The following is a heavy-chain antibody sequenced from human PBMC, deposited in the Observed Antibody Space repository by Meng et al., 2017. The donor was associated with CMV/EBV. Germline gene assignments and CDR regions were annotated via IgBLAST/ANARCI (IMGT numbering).Heavy chain of an antibody. D-gene: IGHD2-21*01. Sequence: GGSLRLSCAASGFTFSSYAMSWIRQAPGKGLEWVSYISSSGSTIYYADSVKGRFTISRDNAKNSLYLQMNSLRAEDTAVYYCARDPAYRCGGDCYYYYGMDVWGQGTTVTVSS. V-gene: IGHV3-11*01. CDR1: GFTFSSYA. CDR2: ISSSGSTI. J-gene: IGHJ6*02. CDR3: ARDPAYRCGGDCYYYYGMDV.